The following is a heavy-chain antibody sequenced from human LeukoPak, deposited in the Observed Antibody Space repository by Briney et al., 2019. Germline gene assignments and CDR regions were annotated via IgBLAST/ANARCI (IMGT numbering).Heavy chain of an antibody. J-gene: IGHJ4*02. CDR3: ARDLSVVVGSFDY. V-gene: IGHV3-23*01. Sequence: GGSLRLSCAASGFTFSSYAMSWVRQAPGKGLEWVSAISGSGGSTYYADSVKGRFTISRDNSKNTLYLQMNSLRAEDTAVYYCARDLSVVVGSFDYWGQGTLVTVSS. CDR1: GFTFSSYA. CDR2: ISGSGGST. D-gene: IGHD2-21*01.